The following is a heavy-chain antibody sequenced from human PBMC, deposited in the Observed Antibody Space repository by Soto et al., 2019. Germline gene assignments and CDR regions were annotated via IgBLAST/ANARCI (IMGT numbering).Heavy chain of an antibody. CDR2: IYYSGST. V-gene: IGHV4-39*01. Sequence: SETLSLTCTVSGGSISSSSYYWGWIRQPPGKGLEWIGSIYYSGSTYYNPSLKSRVTISVDTSKNQFSLKLSSVTAADTAVYYCAGPRGNDSSGYRSWGQGTLVTVSS. J-gene: IGHJ5*02. D-gene: IGHD3-22*01. CDR3: AGPRGNDSSGYRS. CDR1: GGSISSSSYY.